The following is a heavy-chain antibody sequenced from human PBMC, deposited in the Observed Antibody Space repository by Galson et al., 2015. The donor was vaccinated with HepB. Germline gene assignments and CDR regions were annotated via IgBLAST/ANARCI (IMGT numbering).Heavy chain of an antibody. CDR2: ISAYNGNT. V-gene: IGHV1-18*04. CDR1: GYTFTSYG. D-gene: IGHD3-16*01. Sequence: SVKVSCKASGYTFTSYGISWVRQAPGQGLEWMGWISAYNGNTNYARKLQGRVTMTTDTSTSTAYMELRSLRSDDTAVYYCARRVYGTDAFDIWGQGTMVTVSS. J-gene: IGHJ3*02. CDR3: ARRVYGTDAFDI.